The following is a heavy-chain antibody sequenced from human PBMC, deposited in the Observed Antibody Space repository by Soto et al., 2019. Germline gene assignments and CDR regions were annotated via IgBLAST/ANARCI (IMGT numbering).Heavy chain of an antibody. V-gene: IGHV1-69*13. Sequence: SVKVSCKTSGGTFSSYRINWVRQAPGQGLEWVGGNVPIYRTADYAQKFQGRVTITADESARTSYMELRRLKSQDPAVYYCVRDSGAKLSRSWGQGTMVTVSS. CDR3: VRDSGAKLSRS. D-gene: IGHD6-13*01. CDR1: GGTFSSYR. J-gene: IGHJ4*02. CDR2: NVPIYRTA.